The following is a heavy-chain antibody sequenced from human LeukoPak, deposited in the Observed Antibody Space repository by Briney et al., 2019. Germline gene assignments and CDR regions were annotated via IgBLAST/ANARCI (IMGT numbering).Heavy chain of an antibody. D-gene: IGHD3-10*01. J-gene: IGHJ4*02. CDR2: INPNSGGT. V-gene: IGHV1-2*06. CDR1: GYTFTGYY. Sequence: GASVKVSCKASGYTFTGYYMHWVRQAPGQGLEWMGRINPNSGGTNYAQKFQGRVTMTRDTSISTAYMELSRLRSDDTAVYCCARERDYYGSGTFDYWGQGTLVTVSS. CDR3: ARERDYYGSGTFDY.